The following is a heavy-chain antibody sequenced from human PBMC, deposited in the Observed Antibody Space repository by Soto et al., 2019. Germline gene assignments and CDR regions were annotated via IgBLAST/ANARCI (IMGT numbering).Heavy chain of an antibody. D-gene: IGHD4-4*01. CDR2: IYYSGST. J-gene: IGHJ4*02. Sequence: PSETLSLTCTVPGGSISSYYWSWIRQPPGKRLEWIGYIYYSGSTNYNPSLKSRVTISVDTSKNQFSLKLSSVTAAVLVVYYCARTSTDGPLYYFDYWGQGTLVTVSS. CDR3: ARTSTDGPLYYFDY. V-gene: IGHV4-59*01. CDR1: GGSISSYY.